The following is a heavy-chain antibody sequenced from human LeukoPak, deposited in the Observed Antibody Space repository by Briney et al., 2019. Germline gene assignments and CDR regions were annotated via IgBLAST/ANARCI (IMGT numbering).Heavy chain of an antibody. CDR2: INHSGST. D-gene: IGHD4-17*01. CDR1: GGSFSGYY. J-gene: IGHJ4*02. Sequence: SETLSLTCAVYGGSFSGYYWSWIRQPPGKGLEWIGEINHSGSTNYNPSLKSRVTISVDTSKNQFSLKLSSVTAADTAVYYCARGSGYGDFPFDYWGQGTLVTVSS. V-gene: IGHV4-34*01. CDR3: ARGSGYGDFPFDY.